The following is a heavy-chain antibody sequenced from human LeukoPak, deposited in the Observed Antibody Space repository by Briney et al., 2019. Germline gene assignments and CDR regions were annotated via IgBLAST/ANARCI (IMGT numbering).Heavy chain of an antibody. CDR3: ARRGYSYDPQDYYYYMDV. D-gene: IGHD5-18*01. V-gene: IGHV3-7*01. CDR1: GFTFSSYW. J-gene: IGHJ6*03. CDR2: IKQDGSEK. Sequence: GGSLRLSRAASGFTFSSYWMSWVRQAPGKGLEWVANIKQDGSEKYYVDSVKGRFTISRDNAKNSLYLQMNSLRAEDTAVYYCARRGYSYDPQDYYYYMDVWGKGTTVTISS.